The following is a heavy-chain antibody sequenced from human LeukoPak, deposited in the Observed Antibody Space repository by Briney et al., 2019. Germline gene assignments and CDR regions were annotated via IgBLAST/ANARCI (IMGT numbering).Heavy chain of an antibody. J-gene: IGHJ4*02. CDR3: ARALYDSWSGYYYFDY. D-gene: IGHD3-3*01. Sequence: SETLSLTCAVYGGPFSGYYWSWIRQPPGKGLEWIGEINHSGRTNYNPSLKSRVTISVDTSKNQISLKLCSLTPADAAVYYCARALYDSWSGYYYFDYWGQGTLVTVSS. V-gene: IGHV4-34*01. CDR1: GGPFSGYY. CDR2: INHSGRT.